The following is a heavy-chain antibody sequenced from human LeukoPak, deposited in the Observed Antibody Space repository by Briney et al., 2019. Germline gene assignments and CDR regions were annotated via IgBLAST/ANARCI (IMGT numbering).Heavy chain of an antibody. V-gene: IGHV3-66*02. D-gene: IGHD4-11*01. CDR2: IYSGGST. J-gene: IGHJ6*03. CDR3: ARDSRDYSNHLMDV. Sequence: PGSSLRLSCAASGFSFTSHGMHWVRQAPGKGLEWVSVIYSGGSTYYADSVKGRFTISRDNSKNTLYLQMNSLRADDTAVYYCARDSRDYSNHLMDVWGKGTTVTVSS. CDR1: GFSFTSHG.